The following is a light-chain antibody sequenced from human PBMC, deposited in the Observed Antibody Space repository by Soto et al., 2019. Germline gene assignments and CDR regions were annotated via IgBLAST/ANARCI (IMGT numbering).Light chain of an antibody. J-gene: IGLJ2*01. CDR3: SSYTSSSTLV. V-gene: IGLV2-14*03. CDR2: DVS. CDR1: SSDVGGYNY. Sequence: QSVLTQPASVSGSPGQSITISCTGTSSDVGGYNYVYWYQQHPGKAPKLMIYDVSNRPSGVSNRFSGSKSGNTASLTISGLQAEDEADYYCSSYTSSSTLVLGGGTKLTVL.